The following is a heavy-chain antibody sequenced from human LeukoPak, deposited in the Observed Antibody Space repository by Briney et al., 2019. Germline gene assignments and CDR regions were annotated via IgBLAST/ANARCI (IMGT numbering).Heavy chain of an antibody. CDR3: ARTTEGGYTYDYFYYYYMDV. D-gene: IGHD5-18*01. V-gene: IGHV4-59*01. CDR2: IYYSGST. CDR1: GGSISSYY. J-gene: IGHJ6*03. Sequence: PSETLSLTCTVSGGSISSYYWSWIRQPPGRGLEWIGYIYYSGSTNYNPSLKSRVTISVDTSKNQFSLKLSSVTAADTAVYYCARTTEGGYTYDYFYYYYMDVWGKGTTVTISS.